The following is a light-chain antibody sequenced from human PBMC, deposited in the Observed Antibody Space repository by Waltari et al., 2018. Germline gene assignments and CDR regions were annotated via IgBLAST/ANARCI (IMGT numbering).Light chain of an antibody. CDR1: QTVDRIS. V-gene: IGKV3-20*01. Sequence: EIVLTQSPRTLSLSPGERATPSCRASQTVDRISLAWYQQKPGQAPRLLIYGASTRATGIPDRFSGSGSGTDFTLTISGLEPEDFAVYYCQQFGNSQLSFGGGTKVEIK. CDR3: QQFGNSQLS. J-gene: IGKJ4*01. CDR2: GAS.